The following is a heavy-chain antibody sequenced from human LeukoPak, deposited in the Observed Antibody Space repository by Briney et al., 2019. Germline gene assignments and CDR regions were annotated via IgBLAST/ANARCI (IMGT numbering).Heavy chain of an antibody. Sequence: SETLSLTCTVSGGSISTSSYYWGWLRQPPGTGLEWIGSMYHSGSTYYNPSLKSRVTLSVNTSKNQFSLRLRSVTAADTGVYYCARGDISVTKHFDYWGQGSLVTVSS. D-gene: IGHD1-7*01. CDR1: GGSISTSSYY. CDR3: ARGDISVTKHFDY. V-gene: IGHV4-39*01. J-gene: IGHJ4*02. CDR2: MYHSGST.